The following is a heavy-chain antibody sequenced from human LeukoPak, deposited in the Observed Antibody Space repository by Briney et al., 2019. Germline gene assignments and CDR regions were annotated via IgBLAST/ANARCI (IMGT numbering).Heavy chain of an antibody. J-gene: IGHJ4*02. CDR3: ARDLPGNRRYCSGGSCYAPGL. CDR2: ISYDGSNK. Sequence: GGSLRLSCAASGFTFSSYAMHWVRQAPGKGLEWVAVISYDGSNKYYADSVKGRFTISRDNSKNTLYLQMNSLRAEDTAVYYCARDLPGNRRYCSGGSCYAPGLWGQGTLVTVSS. CDR1: GFTFSSYA. D-gene: IGHD2-15*01. V-gene: IGHV3-30*04.